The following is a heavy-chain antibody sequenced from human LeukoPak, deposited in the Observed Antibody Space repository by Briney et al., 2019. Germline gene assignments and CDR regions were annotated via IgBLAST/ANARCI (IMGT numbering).Heavy chain of an antibody. CDR1: GGSISNSSYY. D-gene: IGHD3-3*01. Sequence: SETLSLTCTVSGGSISNSSYYWGWTRQPPGKGLEWIGSIYYSGSTYYNPSLKSRVTISVDTSKNQFSLKLSSVTAADTAVYYCARQTLVYDFWSGYYPKYFDYWGQGTLVTVSS. V-gene: IGHV4-39*01. CDR3: ARQTLVYDFWSGYYPKYFDY. J-gene: IGHJ4*02. CDR2: IYYSGST.